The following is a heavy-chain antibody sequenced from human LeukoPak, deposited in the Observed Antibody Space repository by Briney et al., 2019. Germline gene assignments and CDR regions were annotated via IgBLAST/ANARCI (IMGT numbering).Heavy chain of an antibody. Sequence: PGGSLRLSCAASGFTVSSNYMSWVRQAPGKGLEWVSVIYSGGSTYYADSVKGRFTISRDNSKNTLYLQMNSLRAEDTAVYYCARVSMVRGVDSDYWGQGTLVTVSS. CDR3: ARVSMVRGVDSDY. V-gene: IGHV3-66*01. J-gene: IGHJ4*02. CDR1: GFTVSSNY. D-gene: IGHD3-10*01. CDR2: IYSGGST.